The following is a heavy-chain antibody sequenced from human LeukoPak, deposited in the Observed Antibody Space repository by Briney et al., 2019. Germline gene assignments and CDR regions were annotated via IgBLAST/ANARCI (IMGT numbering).Heavy chain of an antibody. Sequence: GGSLRLSCAASGFTFSSFAMHWVRQAPGKGLEWVAVISYDGSNKYYADFVKGRFTISRDSSKNTLYLQMNSLRAEDTAVYYCARERIYYFDYWGQGTLVTVSS. CDR1: GFTFSSFA. V-gene: IGHV3-30-3*01. J-gene: IGHJ4*02. D-gene: IGHD2-15*01. CDR3: ARERIYYFDY. CDR2: ISYDGSNK.